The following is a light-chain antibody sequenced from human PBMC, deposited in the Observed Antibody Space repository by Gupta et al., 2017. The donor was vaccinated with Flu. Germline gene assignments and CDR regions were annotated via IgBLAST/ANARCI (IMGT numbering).Light chain of an antibody. V-gene: IGLV6-57*01. CDR3: QSYDSSNQV. CDR2: EDN. J-gene: IGLJ3*02. CDR1: SGRIASNY. Sequence: NFMLTQPHSVSESPGKTVTIPCTRSSGRIASNYVQWYQQRPGSSPTTVIYEDNQRPSGVPDRFSGSIDSSSNSASLTITGLKTEDEADYYCQSYDSSNQVFGGGTKLTVL.